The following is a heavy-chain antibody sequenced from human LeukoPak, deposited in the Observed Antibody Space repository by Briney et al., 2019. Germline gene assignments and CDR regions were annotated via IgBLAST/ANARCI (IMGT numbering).Heavy chain of an antibody. CDR1: GFSFTRYG. CDR3: ARGDRAREYYYYAMDV. CDR2: IWFDGSKR. D-gene: IGHD3-22*01. Sequence: GGSLRLSCAASGFSFTRYGMHWVRQAPGKGLEWVAVIWFDGSKRFYADSVKGRFTISRDSAKNSLYLQMNSLRAEDTAVYYCARGDRAREYYYYAMDVWGQGTTVTVSS. V-gene: IGHV3-33*01. J-gene: IGHJ6*02.